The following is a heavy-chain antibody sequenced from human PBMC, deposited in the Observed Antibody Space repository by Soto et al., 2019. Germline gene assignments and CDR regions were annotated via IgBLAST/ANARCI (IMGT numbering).Heavy chain of an antibody. Sequence: QVQLQESGPGLVKPSETLSLTCTVSGDSISSSYWSWIRQPPGKGLEWIGYIYYIGSTNYNPSLKSRVTISIDTSKNQFSLKLSSVTAADTAVYYCARNIWTGVLDYWAQGTLVTISS. CDR1: GDSISSSY. J-gene: IGHJ4*02. CDR3: ARNIWTGVLDY. D-gene: IGHD3-9*01. V-gene: IGHV4-59*08. CDR2: IYYIGST.